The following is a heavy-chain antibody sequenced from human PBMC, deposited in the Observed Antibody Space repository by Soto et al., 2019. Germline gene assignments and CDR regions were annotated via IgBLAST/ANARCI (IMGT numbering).Heavy chain of an antibody. J-gene: IGHJ5*02. CDR2: IYYSGST. CDR3: ASQEGDIVLMVYAHEGWFDP. CDR1: GGSISSSSYY. V-gene: IGHV4-39*01. D-gene: IGHD2-8*01. Sequence: PSETLSLTCTVSGGSISSSSYYWGWIRQPPGKGLEWIGSIYYSGSTYYNPSLKSRVTISVDTSKNQFSLKLSSVTAADTAVYYCASQEGDIVLMVYAHEGWFDPWGQGTLVTVSS.